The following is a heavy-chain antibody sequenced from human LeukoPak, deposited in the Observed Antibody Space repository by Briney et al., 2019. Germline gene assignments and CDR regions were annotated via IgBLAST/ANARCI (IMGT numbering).Heavy chain of an antibody. CDR2: IYYSGST. CDR3: ARVRGGDAFDI. Sequence: PSETLSLTCAVYGGSFSGYYWSWLRQPPGKGLEWIGYIYYSGSTNYNPSLKSRVTISVDTSKNQFSLKLSSVTAADTAVYYCARVRGGDAFDIWGQGTMVTVSS. CDR1: GGSFSGYY. D-gene: IGHD3-10*01. J-gene: IGHJ3*02. V-gene: IGHV4-59*01.